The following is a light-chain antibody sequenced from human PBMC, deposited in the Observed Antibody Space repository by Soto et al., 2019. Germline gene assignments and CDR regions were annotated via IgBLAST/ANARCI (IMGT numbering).Light chain of an antibody. CDR1: SSDVGNYIF. V-gene: IGLV2-14*01. CDR2: DIN. Sequence: QSALTQPASVSGSPGQSITISCTGTSSDVGNYIFVSWYRHHPGKAPHLMIYDINNRPSGLSNRCSGSKSGNTASLTISGLQAEDEADYYCVSYTTSASYVFGAGTKLTVL. CDR3: VSYTTSASYV. J-gene: IGLJ1*01.